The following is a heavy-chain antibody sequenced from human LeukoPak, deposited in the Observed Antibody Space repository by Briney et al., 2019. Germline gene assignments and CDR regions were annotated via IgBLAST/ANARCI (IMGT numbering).Heavy chain of an antibody. CDR3: ARVEEGYGSGRRENYYYYYMDV. D-gene: IGHD3-10*01. CDR2: IYYSGNT. CDR1: GVSISSSNSY. J-gene: IGHJ6*03. V-gene: IGHV4-39*01. Sequence: SETLSLTCTVSGVSISSSNSYWGWIRQPPGKGLEWIGSIYYSGNTYYNASLKSQVSISIDTSKNQFSLRLTSVTAADTAVYYCARVEEGYGSGRRENYYYYYMDVWGKGTTVTVSS.